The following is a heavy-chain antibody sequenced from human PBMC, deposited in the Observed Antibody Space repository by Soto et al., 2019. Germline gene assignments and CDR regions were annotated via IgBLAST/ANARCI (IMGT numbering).Heavy chain of an antibody. V-gene: IGHV4-30-4*01. J-gene: IGHJ4*02. CDR2: ISNSGST. CDR1: GGSVTSDEDY. D-gene: IGHD5-18*01. Sequence: TSETLSLPCTVSGGSVTSDEDYWTWIRQSPGKGLEWIGYISNSGSTGYNPSLKTRLSMSVDRSKNQFTLRLTSVTAADPAVYFCATESGSTYGYFDHWGQGTQVTVSS. CDR3: ATESGSTYGYFDH.